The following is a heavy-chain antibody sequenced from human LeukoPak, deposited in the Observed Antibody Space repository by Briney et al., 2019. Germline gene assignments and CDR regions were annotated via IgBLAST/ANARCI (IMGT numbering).Heavy chain of an antibody. D-gene: IGHD6-19*01. J-gene: IGHJ3*01. CDR2: VFYTGST. CDR1: GCSISTYY. V-gene: IGHV4-59*12. Sequence: SETLSLTCIVSGCSISTYYWTWIRQPPGKGLEWMGNVFYTGSTNYNPSLQSRVTVSVDTSKNQFSLQLTSVAAADTAVYYCVRLDPQFDTFDVWGQGTLVTVSS. CDR3: VRLDPQFDTFDV.